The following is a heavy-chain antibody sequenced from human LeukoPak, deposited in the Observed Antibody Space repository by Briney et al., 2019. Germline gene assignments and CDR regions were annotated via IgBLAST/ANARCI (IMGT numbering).Heavy chain of an antibody. CDR3: AKEQYCSGGSCYPMDV. CDR2: ISYDGSNK. CDR1: GFTFSSYG. D-gene: IGHD2-15*01. V-gene: IGHV3-30*18. J-gene: IGHJ6*02. Sequence: GGSLRLSCAASGFTFSSYGMHWVRQAPGKGLEWVAVISYDGSNKYYADSVKGRFTISRDNSKNTLYLQMNSLRAEDTAVYYCAKEQYCSGGSCYPMDVWGQGTTVTVSS.